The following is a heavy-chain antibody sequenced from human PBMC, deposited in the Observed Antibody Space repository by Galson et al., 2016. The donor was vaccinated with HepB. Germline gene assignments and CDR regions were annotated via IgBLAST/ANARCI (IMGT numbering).Heavy chain of an antibody. Sequence: SVKVSCKASGYTFTSYGISWVRQAPGQGLEWMGWISPYNGDTNYAQKLQGRVTVTTDTSASTAYMELRSLRSDDTAVYYCASGIAVTTSNSFWYFDLWGRGTLVTVSS. CDR3: ASGIAVTTSNSFWYFDL. D-gene: IGHD3-10*01. CDR2: ISPYNGDT. CDR1: GYTFTSYG. J-gene: IGHJ2*01. V-gene: IGHV1-18*01.